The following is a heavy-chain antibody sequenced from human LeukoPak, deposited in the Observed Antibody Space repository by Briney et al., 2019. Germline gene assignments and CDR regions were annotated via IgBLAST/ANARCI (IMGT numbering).Heavy chain of an antibody. CDR2: ITSSGGGT. V-gene: IGHV3-23*01. J-gene: IGHJ5*01. Sequence: PGGSLRLSCAASGFTFSTYAMTWVRQAPGKGLEWVSSITSSGGGTYYADSVRGRFTISRDNSKNTLYLQMKSLRAEDTAIYYCARAPLGMGFDSWGQGTLVTVSS. D-gene: IGHD3-3*01. CDR3: ARAPLGMGFDS. CDR1: GFTFSTYA.